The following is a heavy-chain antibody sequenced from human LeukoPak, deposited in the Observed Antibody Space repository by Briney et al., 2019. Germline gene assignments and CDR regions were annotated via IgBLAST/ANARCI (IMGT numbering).Heavy chain of an antibody. CDR1: GFTFSSYI. D-gene: IGHD3-10*01. V-gene: IGHV3-21*01. CDR3: ARELGLGSGSYYKALAFDI. Sequence: GGSLRLSCAASGFTFSSYIMNWVRQAPGKGLEWVSSINSGSSYIHYADSVKGRFTISRDNANKSLHLQMNSLRVEDTAVYYCARELGLGSGSYYKALAFDIWGQGTMVTVSS. CDR2: INSGSSYI. J-gene: IGHJ3*02.